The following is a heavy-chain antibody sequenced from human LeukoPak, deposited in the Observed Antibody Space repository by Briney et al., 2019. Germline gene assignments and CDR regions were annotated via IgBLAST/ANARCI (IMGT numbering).Heavy chain of an antibody. CDR3: AGWGSYRYFDY. D-gene: IGHD3-16*02. Sequence: SETLSLTCTVSGGSISSYYWSWIRQPPGEGLEWIGEINHSGSTNYNPSLKSRVTISVDTSKNQFSLKLSSVTAADTAVYYCAGWGSYRYFDYWGQGTLVTVSS. V-gene: IGHV4-34*01. CDR1: GGSISSYY. CDR2: INHSGST. J-gene: IGHJ4*02.